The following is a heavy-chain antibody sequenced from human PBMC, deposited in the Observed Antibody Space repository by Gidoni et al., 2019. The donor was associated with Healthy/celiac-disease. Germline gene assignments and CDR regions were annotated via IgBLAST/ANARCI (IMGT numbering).Heavy chain of an antibody. CDR3: ARGDSGSSIDY. J-gene: IGHJ4*02. CDR2: INHSGST. D-gene: IGHD1-26*01. Sequence: QAPPQQWCAGPLKPSAALSLTCAVYGGSFSGYHWIWIRPPPGKGLEWIREINHSGSTNYNPSLKSRVTISVDTSKNQFTRKLSSVTAADTAVYYWARGDSGSSIDYWGQGTLVTVSS. V-gene: IGHV4-34*01. CDR1: GGSFSGYH.